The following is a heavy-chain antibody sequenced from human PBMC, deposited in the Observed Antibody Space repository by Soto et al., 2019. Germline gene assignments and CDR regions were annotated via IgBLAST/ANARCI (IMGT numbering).Heavy chain of an antibody. CDR1: GGSISSGGHY. Sequence: PSETLSLTCTVSGGSISSGGHYWNWIRQHPGKGLEWIGYIYYSGSTYYNPSLKSRVTISVDTSKNKFSLKLSSVTAADTAVYYCARDQAYDYTSPGDYYYYGMDVWGLGTTVTVSS. V-gene: IGHV4-31*02. D-gene: IGHD4-4*01. CDR2: IYYSGST. J-gene: IGHJ6*02. CDR3: ARDQAYDYTSPGDYYYYGMDV.